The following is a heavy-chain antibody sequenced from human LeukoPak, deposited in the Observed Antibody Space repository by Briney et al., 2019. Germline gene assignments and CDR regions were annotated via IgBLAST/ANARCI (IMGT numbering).Heavy chain of an antibody. Sequence: GGSLRLSCAASGFTFSSYGMHWVRQAPGKGLEWVAFIRYDGSNKYYADSVKGRFTISRDNAKNSLYLQMNSLRAEDTALYYCARAFGYSGYDPGYYYYYMDVWGKGTTVTVSS. J-gene: IGHJ6*03. CDR3: ARAFGYSGYDPGYYYYYMDV. D-gene: IGHD5-12*01. V-gene: IGHV3-30*02. CDR1: GFTFSSYG. CDR2: IRYDGSNK.